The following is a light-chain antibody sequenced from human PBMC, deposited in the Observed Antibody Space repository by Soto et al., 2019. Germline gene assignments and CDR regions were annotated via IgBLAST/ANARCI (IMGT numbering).Light chain of an antibody. CDR2: GAS. J-gene: IGKJ1*01. CDR1: QSVSSN. V-gene: IGKV3-15*01. CDR3: QQYNSWPRT. Sequence: EIVMTQSPATLSVPPGERATLSCRASQSVSSNFAWYQQKPGQAPRLRIYGASTRATAVPARFTASGSGTEFTLTISSLQSEDFAVYYCQQYNSWPRTFGQGTKVEIK.